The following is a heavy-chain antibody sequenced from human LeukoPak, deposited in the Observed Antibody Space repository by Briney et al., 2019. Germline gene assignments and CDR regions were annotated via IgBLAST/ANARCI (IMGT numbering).Heavy chain of an antibody. CDR1: GFTFSSYW. CDR2: IKQGGSEK. V-gene: IGHV3-7*01. J-gene: IGHJ4*02. Sequence: PGGSLRLSCAASGFTFSSYWMSWVRQAPGKGLEWVANIKQGGSEKYYVDSGRGRFTMSRDNTKNSLYLQMNSLRAEDTAVYSCARDRSPYYYDSSGYSFDYWGQGTLVTVSS. CDR3: ARDRSPYYYDSSGYSFDY. D-gene: IGHD3-22*01.